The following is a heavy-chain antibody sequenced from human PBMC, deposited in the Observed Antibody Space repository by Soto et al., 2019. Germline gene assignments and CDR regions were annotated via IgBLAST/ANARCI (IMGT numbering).Heavy chain of an antibody. Sequence: SETLSLTCTVSGGSISSSSYYWGWIRQPPGKGLEWIGSIYYSGSTYYNPSLKSRVTISVDTSKNQFSLKLSSVTAADTAVYYCARRIMITFGGVIDPPWFDPWGQGTLVTVSS. CDR3: ARRIMITFGGVIDPPWFDP. CDR2: IYYSGST. D-gene: IGHD3-16*01. V-gene: IGHV4-39*01. CDR1: GGSISSSSYY. J-gene: IGHJ5*02.